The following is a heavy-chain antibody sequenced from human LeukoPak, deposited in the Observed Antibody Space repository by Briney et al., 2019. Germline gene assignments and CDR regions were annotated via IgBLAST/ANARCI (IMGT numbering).Heavy chain of an antibody. CDR3: ARQVRGGIVVVVAAIRGDFDY. J-gene: IGHJ4*02. Sequence: PSETLSLTCTVSGGSISSSSYYWGWVRQPRGGGREWIVSIYYSGSTYYNPSRKSRVTISVDTSTTQFSLKLSSVTAADTAVYYCARQVRGGIVVVVAAIRGDFDYWGQGTLVTVSS. CDR2: IYYSGST. V-gene: IGHV4-39*01. D-gene: IGHD2-15*01. CDR1: GGSISSSSYY.